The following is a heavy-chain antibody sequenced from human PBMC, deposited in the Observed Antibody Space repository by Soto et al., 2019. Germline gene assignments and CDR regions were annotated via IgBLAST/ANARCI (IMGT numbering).Heavy chain of an antibody. Sequence: QVQLVQSGAEGKKPGASVKVSCKTSGYTFTNHGINWVRQAPGQGLGWMGWINPYNANVNYAQKLQGRVTMTTDTSTSTAYMDLRSLTSDDTAVYYCARDRVAGIWGDAFDIWGQGTMVTVSS. V-gene: IGHV1-18*04. CDR2: INPYNANV. J-gene: IGHJ3*02. D-gene: IGHD3-16*01. CDR1: GYTFTNHG. CDR3: ARDRVAGIWGDAFDI.